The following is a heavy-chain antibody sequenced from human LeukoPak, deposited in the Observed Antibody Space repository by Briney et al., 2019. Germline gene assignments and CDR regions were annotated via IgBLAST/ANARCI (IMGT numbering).Heavy chain of an antibody. CDR1: GFTFSSYW. Sequence: GGSLRLSCAASGFTFSSYWMSWVRQAPGKGLEWVANIKQDGSEKYYVDSVKGRFTISRDNARNSLYLQMNSLRAEDTAVYYCARDKVVGATQFDYWGQGTLVTVSS. V-gene: IGHV3-7*01. D-gene: IGHD1-26*01. J-gene: IGHJ4*02. CDR3: ARDKVVGATQFDY. CDR2: IKQDGSEK.